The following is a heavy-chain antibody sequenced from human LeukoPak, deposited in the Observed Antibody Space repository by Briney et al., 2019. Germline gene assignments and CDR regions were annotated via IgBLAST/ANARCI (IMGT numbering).Heavy chain of an antibody. CDR2: INHSGST. CDR1: GGSFSGYY. D-gene: IGHD6-13*01. CDR3: ARWAGSSSWYRIDP. Sequence: SETLSLTCAVYGGSFSGYYWSWIRQPPGKGLEWIGEINHSGSTNYNPSLKSRVTISVDTSKNQFSLKLSSVTAADTAVYYCARWAGSSSWYRIDPWGQGTLVTVSS. V-gene: IGHV4-34*01. J-gene: IGHJ5*02.